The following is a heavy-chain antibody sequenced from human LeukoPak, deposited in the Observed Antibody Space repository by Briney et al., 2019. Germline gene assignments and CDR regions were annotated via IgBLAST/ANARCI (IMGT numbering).Heavy chain of an antibody. CDR1: GFTFSSYS. D-gene: IGHD3-22*01. CDR2: ISSSSSTI. CDR3: ASTATYYYDSSGPSDYMDV. J-gene: IGHJ6*03. V-gene: IGHV3-48*04. Sequence: PGGSLRLSCAASGFTFSSYSMNWVRQAPGKELEWVSYISSSSSTIYYADSVKGRFTISRVNAKNSLYLQMNSLRAEDTAVYYCASTATYYYDSSGPSDYMDVWGKGTTVTVSS.